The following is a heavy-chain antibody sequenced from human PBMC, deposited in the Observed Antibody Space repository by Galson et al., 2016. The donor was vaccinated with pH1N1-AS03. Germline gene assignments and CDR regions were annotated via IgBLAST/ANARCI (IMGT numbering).Heavy chain of an antibody. CDR2: IKQDGSDK. CDR3: TRAIALADSI. J-gene: IGHJ4*02. V-gene: IGHV3-7*03. D-gene: IGHD6-19*01. Sequence: SLRLSCAASGFTLSSYWMSWVRQAPGKGLEWVANIKQDGSDKYYVDSVKGRFTISRDNAKNSLYLQMNKLRAEDTAGYYCTRAIALADSIWGQGTLVTVSS. CDR1: GFTLSSYW.